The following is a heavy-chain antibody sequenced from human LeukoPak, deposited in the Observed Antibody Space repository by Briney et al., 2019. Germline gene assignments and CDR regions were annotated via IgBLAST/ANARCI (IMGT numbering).Heavy chain of an antibody. J-gene: IGHJ6*02. CDR2: INHSGST. Sequence: ASETLSLTCAVYGGSFSGYYWSWIRQPPGKGLEWIGEINHSGSTNYNPSLKGRVTISVDTSKNQFSLKLSSVTAADTAVYYCARGQLPDNYYYYGMDVWGQGTTVTVSS. V-gene: IGHV4-34*01. CDR1: GGSFSGYY. CDR3: ARGQLPDNYYYYGMDV. D-gene: IGHD2-2*01.